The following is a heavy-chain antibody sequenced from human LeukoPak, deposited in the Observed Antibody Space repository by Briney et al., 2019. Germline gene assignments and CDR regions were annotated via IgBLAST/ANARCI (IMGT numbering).Heavy chain of an antibody. J-gene: IGHJ4*02. Sequence: GGSLRLSCAASGFTFSSSAMSWVRQAPGKGLEWVSAISNNGGYTYYADSVQGRFTFSRDNSKSTLCLQMNSLRAEDTAVYYCAKQLGYCSDGSCYFPYWGQGTLVTVSS. D-gene: IGHD2-15*01. CDR3: AKQLGYCSDGSCYFPY. V-gene: IGHV3-23*01. CDR1: GFTFSSSA. CDR2: ISNNGGYT.